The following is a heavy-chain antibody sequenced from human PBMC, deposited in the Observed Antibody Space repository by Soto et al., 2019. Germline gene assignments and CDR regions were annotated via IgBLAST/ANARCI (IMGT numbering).Heavy chain of an antibody. CDR3: AREHGFWRGYYPKLTNYGMDV. D-gene: IGHD3-3*01. CDR1: EFTFSSYW. CDR2: INSDGSST. J-gene: IGHJ6*01. Sequence: GGSLRLSCAASEFTFSSYWMHWVRQAPGKGLVWVSRINSDGSSTSYADSVKGRFAISRDNAKNTLYLQMNSVRAEDTAVYYCAREHGFWRGYYPKLTNYGMDVWGQGTTVTVSS. V-gene: IGHV3-74*01.